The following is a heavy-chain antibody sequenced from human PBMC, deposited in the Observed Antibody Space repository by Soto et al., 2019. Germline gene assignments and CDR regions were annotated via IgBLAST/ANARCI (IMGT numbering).Heavy chain of an antibody. CDR2: IIPIFGTA. CDR1: GGTFSSYA. Sequence: GASVKVSCKASGGTFSSYAISWVRQAPGQGLEWMGGIIPIFGTANYAQKFQGRVTITADESTSTAYMELSSLRSEDTAVYYCARYYDSSGYFDYWGQGTLVTVSS. D-gene: IGHD3-22*01. V-gene: IGHV1-69*13. CDR3: ARYYDSSGYFDY. J-gene: IGHJ4*02.